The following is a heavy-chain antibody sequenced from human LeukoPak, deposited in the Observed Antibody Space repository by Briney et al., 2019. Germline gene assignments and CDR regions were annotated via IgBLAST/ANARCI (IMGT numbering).Heavy chain of an antibody. J-gene: IGHJ4*02. V-gene: IGHV1-2*02. D-gene: IGHD3-3*01. Sequence: GASVKVSCKASGYTFTGYYMHWVRQAPGQGLEWMGWINPNSGGTNYAQKFQGRVTMTRDTSISTAYMELSRLRSDDTAVYYCAREWRITIFGVVPGEFDYWGQGTLVTVSS. CDR3: AREWRITIFGVVPGEFDY. CDR1: GYTFTGYY. CDR2: INPNSGGT.